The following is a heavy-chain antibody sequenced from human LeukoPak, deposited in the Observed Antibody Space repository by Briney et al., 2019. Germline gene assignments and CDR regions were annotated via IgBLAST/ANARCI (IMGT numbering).Heavy chain of an antibody. Sequence: GGSLRLSCAASGFTVSSNYMSWVRQAPGKGLEWVSVIYSGGSTYYADYVKGRFTISRDNSKNTLYLQMNSLRAEDTAVYYCARGKRARYYYDSSGYYYGFDYWGQGTLVTVSS. CDR1: GFTVSSNY. J-gene: IGHJ4*02. CDR2: IYSGGST. CDR3: ARGKRARYYYDSSGYYYGFDY. D-gene: IGHD3-22*01. V-gene: IGHV3-66*01.